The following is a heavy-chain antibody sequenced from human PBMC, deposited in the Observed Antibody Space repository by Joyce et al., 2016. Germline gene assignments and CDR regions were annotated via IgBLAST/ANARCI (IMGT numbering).Heavy chain of an antibody. CDR3: ARAGTFWSAFNWFDP. D-gene: IGHD3-3*01. CDR1: GFTSSTYT. CDR2: IIDSGST. J-gene: IGHJ5*02. V-gene: IGHV3-23*01. Sequence: EVQLLESGGGLVQPGGSLRISCAASGFTSSTYTMTWVRQAPGKGLEWVSTIIDSGSTYYTDSVKGRFTISRDNSKNTVNLQMNSLRAEDTAVYYCARAGTFWSAFNWFDPWGQGTLVTVSS.